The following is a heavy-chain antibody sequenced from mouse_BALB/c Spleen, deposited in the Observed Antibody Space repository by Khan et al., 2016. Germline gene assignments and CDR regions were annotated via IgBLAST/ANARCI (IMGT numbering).Heavy chain of an antibody. J-gene: IGHJ3*01. CDR1: GFNIKDTY. Sequence: VQLKQSGAELVKPGASVKLSCTASGFNIKDTYIHWVKQRPEQGLEWIGRIDPANGNTKYDPKFQGKATITADTSSNTAYLQLSSLTSEDTAVYYCAPYDYDEGFYGGQGTLVTVSA. CDR2: IDPANGNT. CDR3: APYDYDEGFY. D-gene: IGHD2-4*01. V-gene: IGHV14-3*02.